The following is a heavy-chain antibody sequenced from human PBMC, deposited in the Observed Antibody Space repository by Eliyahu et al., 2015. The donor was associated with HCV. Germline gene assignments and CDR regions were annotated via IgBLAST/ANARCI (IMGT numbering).Heavy chain of an antibody. V-gene: IGHV3-23*01. Sequence: EVQLLESGGGLVQTGGGSLRLSXAASGFTFXSXXMSWVRQAXGKXLEWVSAISGSGGSTYYADSVKGRFTISRDNSKNTLFLQMNGLRAEDTAVYHCARDKGYAFDIWGQGTMVTVSS. CDR3: ARDKGYAFDI. CDR1: GFTFXSXX. J-gene: IGHJ3*02. CDR2: ISGSGGST.